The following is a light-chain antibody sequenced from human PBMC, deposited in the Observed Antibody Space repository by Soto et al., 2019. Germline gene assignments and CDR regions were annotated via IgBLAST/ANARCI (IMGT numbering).Light chain of an antibody. V-gene: IGLV2-14*01. J-gene: IGLJ2*01. CDR3: SSYTSSSIPGV. CDR1: SSDVGGYNY. CDR2: EVS. Sequence: QSLLTQPASVSGSPGQSITISCTGTSSDVGGYNYVSWYQQPPGKAPKLMIYEVSYRPSGISNRFSGSKSGNTASLTISGLQAEDEANYYCSSYTSSSIPGVFGGGTKLTVL.